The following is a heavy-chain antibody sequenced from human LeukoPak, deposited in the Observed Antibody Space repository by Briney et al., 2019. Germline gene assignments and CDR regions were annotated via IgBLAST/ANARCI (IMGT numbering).Heavy chain of an antibody. V-gene: IGHV3-74*01. CDR1: GFTFSSYA. J-gene: IGHJ4*02. Sequence: GGSLRLSCAASGFTFSSYAMRWVRQAPGKGLEWVSRISGDGNSNTYADSVKGRFTVSRDNAKNTLYLQLNSLRAEDTAVYYCARGRLTSNWYYFDYWGQGTLVTVSS. D-gene: IGHD1-20*01. CDR3: ARGRLTSNWYYFDY. CDR2: ISGDGNSN.